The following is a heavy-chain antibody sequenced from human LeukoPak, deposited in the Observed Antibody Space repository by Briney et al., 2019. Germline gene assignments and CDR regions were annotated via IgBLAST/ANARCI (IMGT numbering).Heavy chain of an antibody. D-gene: IGHD2-2*02. CDR3: ARVIYSGLNTYCSSTSCYRRYYGMDV. Sequence: PSETLSLTCTVSGGSISSYYWSWIRQPAGKGLEWIGRIYTSGSTNYNPSLKSRVTMSVDTSKNQFSLKLSSVTAADTAVYYCARVIYSGLNTYCSSTSCYRRYYGMDVWGQGTTVTVSS. V-gene: IGHV4-4*07. J-gene: IGHJ6*02. CDR2: IYTSGST. CDR1: GGSISSYY.